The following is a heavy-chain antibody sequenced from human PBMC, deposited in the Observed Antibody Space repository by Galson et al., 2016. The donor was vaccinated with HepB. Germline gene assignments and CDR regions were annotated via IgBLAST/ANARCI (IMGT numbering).Heavy chain of an antibody. V-gene: IGHV3-23*01. CDR1: GFNFGLFA. Sequence: SLRLSCADSGFNFGLFAMTWVRQAPGKGLEWVSVISGSGDTTSTTSYADSVKGRFTISRDNSRNTLYLQMNSLRPEDTAVYYCAKVGLLWFRDFYYFDYWGQGTLVTVSS. CDR3: AKVGLLWFRDFYYFDY. CDR2: ISGSGDTT. J-gene: IGHJ4*02. D-gene: IGHD3-10*01.